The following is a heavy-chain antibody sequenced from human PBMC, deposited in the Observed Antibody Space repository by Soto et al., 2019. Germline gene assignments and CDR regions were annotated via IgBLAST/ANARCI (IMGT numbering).Heavy chain of an antibody. V-gene: IGHV4-30-2*01. CDR3: ASRITMMGGFDP. D-gene: IGHD3-22*01. Sequence: QLQLQESGSGLVKPSQTLSLTCAVSGGSISSGGYSWSWIRQPPGKGLEWIGYIYHSGSTYYNPSLESRVTISEDRSKNQFSLKLSSVTAADTAVYYCASRITMMGGFDPWGQGTLVTVSS. CDR2: IYHSGST. J-gene: IGHJ5*02. CDR1: GGSISSGGYS.